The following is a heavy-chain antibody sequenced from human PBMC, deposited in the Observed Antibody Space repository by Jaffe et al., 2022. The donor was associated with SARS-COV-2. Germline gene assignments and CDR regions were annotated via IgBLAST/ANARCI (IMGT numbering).Heavy chain of an antibody. CDR2: IYYDGTT. Sequence: QLQLQVSGPGLVKPSETLSLTCTVSGGSISATSYSWGWIRQPPGKGLEWIGTIYYDGTTYYSPSLRSRVTIFVDTSKNQFSLTLSSVTAADTAVYYCARHLGYCSGGGCFGDYAMDVWAQGTTVTVSS. D-gene: IGHD2-15*01. CDR1: GGSISATSYS. J-gene: IGHJ6*02. V-gene: IGHV4-39*01. CDR3: ARHLGYCSGGGCFGDYAMDV.